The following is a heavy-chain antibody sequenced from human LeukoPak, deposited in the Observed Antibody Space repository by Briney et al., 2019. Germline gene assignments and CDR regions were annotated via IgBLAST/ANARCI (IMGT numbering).Heavy chain of an antibody. J-gene: IGHJ4*02. CDR3: ARVDYSNSLPVDY. CDR1: GGSISSYY. V-gene: IGHV4-59*12. D-gene: IGHD4-11*01. CDR2: IYYSGST. Sequence: SETLSLTCTVSGGSISSYYWSWIRQPPGKGLEWIGYIYYSGSTNYNPSLKSRVTISVDTSKNQFSLKLSSVTAADTAVYYCARVDYSNSLPVDYWGQGTLVTVSS.